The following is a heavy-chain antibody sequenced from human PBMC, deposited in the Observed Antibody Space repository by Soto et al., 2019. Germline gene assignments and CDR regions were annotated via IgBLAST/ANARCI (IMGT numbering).Heavy chain of an antibody. D-gene: IGHD3-3*01. CDR2: ISSSGSTV. J-gene: IGHJ4*02. CDR1: GFTFSDYY. Sequence: SLRLSCAASGFTFSDYYMSWIRQAPGKGLEWVSYISSSGSTVYYADSVKGRFTISRDNAKNSLYLQMNSLSAEDTAVYYCARGRAIVGVVIAPYFDYWGQGTLVTVSS. V-gene: IGHV3-11*01. CDR3: ARGRAIVGVVIAPYFDY.